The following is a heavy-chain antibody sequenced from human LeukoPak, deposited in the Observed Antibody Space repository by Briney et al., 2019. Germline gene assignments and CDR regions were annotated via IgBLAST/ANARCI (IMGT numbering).Heavy chain of an antibody. J-gene: IGHJ4*02. CDR1: GYTFTSYD. CDR3: ARRPSKYYDILTGYYRSEFDY. CDR2: MNPNSGNA. V-gene: IGHV1-8*01. D-gene: IGHD3-9*01. Sequence: ASVKVSCKASGYTFTSYDINWVRQDTGQGLEWMGWMNPNSGNAGYAQKFRGRVTMTRNTSISTAYMELSSLRSEDTAVYYCARRPSKYYDILTGYYRSEFDYWGQGTLVTVSS.